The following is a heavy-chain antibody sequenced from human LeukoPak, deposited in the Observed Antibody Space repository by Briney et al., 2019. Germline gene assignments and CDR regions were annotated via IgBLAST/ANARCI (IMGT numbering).Heavy chain of an antibody. V-gene: IGHV4-59*01. CDR2: IYYSGST. Sequence: SETLSLTCTVSGGSISSYYWSWIRQPPGKGLEWIGYIYYSGSTNYNPSLKSRVTISVDTFKNQFSLKLSSVTAADTAVYYCARYFSSGWYFFDYWGQGTLVTVSS. CDR1: GGSISSYY. J-gene: IGHJ4*02. CDR3: ARYFSSGWYFFDY. D-gene: IGHD6-19*01.